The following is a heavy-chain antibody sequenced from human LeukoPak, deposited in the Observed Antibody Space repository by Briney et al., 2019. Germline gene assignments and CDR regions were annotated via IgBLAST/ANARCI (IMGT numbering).Heavy chain of an antibody. CDR3: ARVVGVRYFDWYAFDI. CDR2: IYYSGST. CDR1: GGSISSYY. V-gene: IGHV4-59*01. J-gene: IGHJ3*02. Sequence: SETLSLTCTVSGGSISSYYWSWIRQPPGKGLEWIGYIYYSGSTNYNPSPKSRVTISVDTSKNQFSLKLSSVTAADTAVYYCARVVGVRYFDWYAFDIWGQGTMVTVSS. D-gene: IGHD3-9*01.